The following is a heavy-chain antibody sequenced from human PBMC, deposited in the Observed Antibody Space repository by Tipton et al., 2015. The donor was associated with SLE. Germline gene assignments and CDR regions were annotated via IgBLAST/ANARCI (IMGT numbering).Heavy chain of an antibody. D-gene: IGHD6-13*01. Sequence: TLSLTCAVYGGSFSGYYLSWIRQPPGKGLEWIGEINKSGGINYNPTLKSRVSISVDTSKNHLSLRLTSVIAADTAVYYCARGPHSSSYDYWGQGTLVTVSS. V-gene: IGHV4-34*01. CDR1: GGSFSGYY. J-gene: IGHJ4*02. CDR3: ARGPHSSSYDY. CDR2: INKSGGI.